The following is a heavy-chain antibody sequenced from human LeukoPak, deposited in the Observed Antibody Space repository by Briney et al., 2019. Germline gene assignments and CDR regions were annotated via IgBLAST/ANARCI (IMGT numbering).Heavy chain of an antibody. CDR2: ISVSGGST. V-gene: IGHV3-23*01. Sequence: GGSLRLSCAASGFTFSSYAMSWVRQAPGKGLEWVSAISVSGGSTYYADSVKGRFTISRDNSKNTLYLQMNSLRAEDTAVYYCAKSLGYCSGGSCSSCCDFDYWGQGTLVTVSS. D-gene: IGHD2-15*01. CDR1: GFTFSSYA. CDR3: AKSLGYCSGGSCSSCCDFDY. J-gene: IGHJ4*02.